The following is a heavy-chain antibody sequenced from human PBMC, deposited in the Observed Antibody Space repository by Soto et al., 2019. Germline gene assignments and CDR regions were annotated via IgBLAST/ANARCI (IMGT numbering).Heavy chain of an antibody. CDR1: GYTFTSYG. V-gene: IGHV1-18*01. CDR3: ARGSYYDFWSGYYIDY. CDR2: ISAYNGNT. D-gene: IGHD3-3*01. J-gene: IGHJ4*02. Sequence: ASVKGSCKASGYTFTSYGISWVRQAPGQGLEWMGWISAYNGNTNYAQKLQGRVTMTTDTSTSTAYMELRSLRSAATAVYYCARGSYYDFWSGYYIDYWGQGTLVTVSS.